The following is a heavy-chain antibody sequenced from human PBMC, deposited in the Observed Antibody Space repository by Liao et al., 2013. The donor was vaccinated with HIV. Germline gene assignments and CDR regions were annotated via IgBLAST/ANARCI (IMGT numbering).Heavy chain of an antibody. CDR2: INHSGST. Sequence: QVQLQQWGAGLLKPSETLSLTCAVYGGSFSGYYWSWIRQPPGKGLEWIGEINHSGSTNYNPSLKSRVTISVDTSKNQFSLNLSSVTAADTAVYYCARGHRGSYNYLAFDIWGQGTMVTVSS. CDR3: ARGHRGSYNYLAFDI. CDR1: GGSFSGYY. V-gene: IGHV4-34*01. J-gene: IGHJ3*02. D-gene: IGHD1-26*01.